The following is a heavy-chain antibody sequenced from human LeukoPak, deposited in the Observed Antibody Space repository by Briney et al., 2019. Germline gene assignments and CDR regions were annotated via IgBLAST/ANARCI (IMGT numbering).Heavy chain of an antibody. Sequence: GGSLRLSCAASGFTFSNYAMSWVRQAPGKRLEWVSAISGSGGSTYYADSVKGRFTISRDNSKNTLYLQMNSLRAEDTAVYYCAKVGPTRYYDSSGYYYEGMDVWGQGTTVTVSS. CDR1: GFTFSNYA. CDR2: ISGSGGST. J-gene: IGHJ6*02. D-gene: IGHD3-22*01. V-gene: IGHV3-23*01. CDR3: AKVGPTRYYDSSGYYYEGMDV.